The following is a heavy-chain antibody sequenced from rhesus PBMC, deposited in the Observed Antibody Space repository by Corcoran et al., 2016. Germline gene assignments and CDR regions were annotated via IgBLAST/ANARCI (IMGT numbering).Heavy chain of an antibody. J-gene: IGHJ4*01. Sequence: QVQLQESGPGVVKPSETLSLTCAVSGYSISSGYDWSWLRQPPGKGLELIGYIYGSSGSTNYNPSLKNRVPISKDTVKNQFSLKLSSVTAADTAVYYCARDRAGAAGNFDYWGQGVLVTVSS. D-gene: IGHD6-25*01. CDR2: IYGSSGST. CDR1: GYSISSGYD. V-gene: IGHV4-76*01. CDR3: ARDRAGAAGNFDY.